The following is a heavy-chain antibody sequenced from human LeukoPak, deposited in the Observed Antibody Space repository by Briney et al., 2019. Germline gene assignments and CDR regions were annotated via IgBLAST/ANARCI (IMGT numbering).Heavy chain of an antibody. V-gene: IGHV3-30-3*01. J-gene: IGHJ4*02. CDR3: ARDDNWGAWIVGY. Sequence: GGSLRLSCAASGFTFSSYAMHWVRQAPGKGLEWVAVISYDGSNKYYADSVKGRFTISRDNSKNTLYLQMNSLRAEDTAVYYCARDDNWGAWIVGYWGQGTLVTVSS. D-gene: IGHD7-27*01. CDR2: ISYDGSNK. CDR1: GFTFSSYA.